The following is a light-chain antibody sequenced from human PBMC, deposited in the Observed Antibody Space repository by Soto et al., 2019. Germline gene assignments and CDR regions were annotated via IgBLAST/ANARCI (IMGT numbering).Light chain of an antibody. J-gene: IGKJ1*01. Sequence: EVVMTQSPETLSVSPGEKATLSCRASQSVSSNLAWYQQKPGQAPRLLIYGASTRATDIPARFSGSGSGTEFTLTIDSLQSEDFAVYYCQQYNNWPPWTFGQGTKVDIK. CDR1: QSVSSN. CDR3: QQYNNWPPWT. CDR2: GAS. V-gene: IGKV3-15*01.